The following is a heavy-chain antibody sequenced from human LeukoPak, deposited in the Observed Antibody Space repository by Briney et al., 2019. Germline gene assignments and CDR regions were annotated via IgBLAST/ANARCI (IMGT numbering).Heavy chain of an antibody. CDR2: INTDGTVT. J-gene: IGHJ4*02. V-gene: IGHV3-74*01. CDR1: GFTFSKYW. D-gene: IGHD6-19*01. CDR3: ATKQWLAPPPDS. Sequence: HPGGSLRLSCAASGFTFSKYWMLWVRQAPWKGLESVSRINTDGTVTTYADSVKGRFTVSRDNADNTMFLQMNSVRDEDTAVYYCATKQWLAPPPDSWGQGTPVTVSS.